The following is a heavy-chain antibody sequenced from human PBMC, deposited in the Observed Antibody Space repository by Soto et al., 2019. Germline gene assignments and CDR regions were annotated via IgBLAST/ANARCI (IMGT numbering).Heavy chain of an antibody. V-gene: IGHV6-1*01. J-gene: IGHJ4*02. CDR2: TYYRSQWYS. D-gene: IGHD5-12*01. CDR1: EDSVSSNNAA. CDR3: ARERTGGYDFFDY. Sequence: SQTLSLTCAISEDSVSSNNAAWNWVRQSPLRGLEWLGRTYYRSQWYSDYAVSVKSRMTINADTSKNLFSLHLNSVTPEDTAVYYCARERTGGYDFFDYWGQGTLVTVSS.